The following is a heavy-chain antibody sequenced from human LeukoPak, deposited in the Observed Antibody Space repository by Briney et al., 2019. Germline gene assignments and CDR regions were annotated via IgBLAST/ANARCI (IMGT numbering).Heavy chain of an antibody. Sequence: ASVKVSCKASGYTFTSYGISWVRQAPGQGLEWMGWISAYNGNTNYAQKLQGRVTMTTDTSTSTAYMELRSLRSDDTAVYYCARARYDYVWGSYRYLDYWGQGTLVTVSS. CDR1: GYTFTSYG. CDR2: ISAYNGNT. CDR3: ARARYDYVWGSYRYLDY. V-gene: IGHV1-18*01. D-gene: IGHD3-16*02. J-gene: IGHJ4*02.